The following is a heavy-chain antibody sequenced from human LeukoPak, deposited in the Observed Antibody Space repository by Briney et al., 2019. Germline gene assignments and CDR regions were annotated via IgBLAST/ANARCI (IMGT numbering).Heavy chain of an antibody. CDR3: AKGSYYYDSADYFDY. D-gene: IGHD3-22*01. J-gene: IGHJ4*02. V-gene: IGHV3-23*01. Sequence: QPGGSLRLSCAASGFTFSSYAMSWVRQAPGKGLEWVSTLSGSGGNTYYADPVKGWVTISRDNSKNTLYLQMNSLRAEDTAVYHCAKGSYYYDSADYFDYWGQGTLVTVSS. CDR2: LSGSGGNT. CDR1: GFTFSSYA.